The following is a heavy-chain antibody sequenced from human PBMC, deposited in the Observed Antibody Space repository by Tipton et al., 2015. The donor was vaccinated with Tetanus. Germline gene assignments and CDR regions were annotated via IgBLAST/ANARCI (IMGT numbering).Heavy chain of an antibody. CDR1: GFTFSSYA. J-gene: IGHJ4*02. V-gene: IGHV3-30*04. CDR2: ISYDGSNK. CDR3: ARDGANLVGATSVLDY. D-gene: IGHD1-26*01. Sequence: SLRLSCAASGFTFSSYAMHWVRQAPGKGLEWVAVISYDGSNKYYADSVEGRFTTSRDNSKNTLYLQMNSLRAEDTAVYYCARDGANLVGATSVLDYWGQGTLVTVSS.